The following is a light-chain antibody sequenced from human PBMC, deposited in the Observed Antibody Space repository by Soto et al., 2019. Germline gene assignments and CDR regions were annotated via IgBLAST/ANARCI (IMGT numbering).Light chain of an antibody. Sequence: QPVLTQSSSASASLGSSVKLTCTLSSGHSSYIIAWHQQQPGKAPRYLMKLEGSGSNNKGSGVSDRFSGSSSGADRYLTISNLQFEDEADYYCETWDSNTRVFGGGTKLTVL. CDR3: ETWDSNTRV. V-gene: IGLV4-60*02. J-gene: IGLJ3*02. CDR2: LEGSGSN. CDR1: SGHSSYI.